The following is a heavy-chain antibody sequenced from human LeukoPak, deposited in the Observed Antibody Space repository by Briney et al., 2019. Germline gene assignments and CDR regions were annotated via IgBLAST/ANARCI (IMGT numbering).Heavy chain of an antibody. Sequence: ASVKVSCKASGYTFTGYYMHWVRQAPGQGLEWMGWINPNSGGTNYAQKFQGRVTMTRDTSISTAYMGLSRLRSDDTAVYYCARLDTAMVQNDYWGQGTLVTVSS. CDR2: INPNSGGT. D-gene: IGHD5-18*01. CDR1: GYTFTGYY. J-gene: IGHJ4*02. V-gene: IGHV1-2*02. CDR3: ARLDTAMVQNDY.